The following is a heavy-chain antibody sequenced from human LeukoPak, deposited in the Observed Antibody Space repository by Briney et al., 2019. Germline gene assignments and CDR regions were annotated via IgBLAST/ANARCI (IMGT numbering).Heavy chain of an antibody. CDR1: GFTFSSYS. V-gene: IGHV3-21*01. CDR2: ISSSSSYI. CDR3: ARDQKQWLADAFDI. J-gene: IGHJ3*02. Sequence: AGGSLRLSCAASGFTFSSYSMNWVRQAPGKGLEWVSSISSSSSYIYYADSVKGRFTISSDNAKNSLYLQMNSLRAEDTAVYYCARDQKQWLADAFDIWGQGTMVTVSS. D-gene: IGHD6-19*01.